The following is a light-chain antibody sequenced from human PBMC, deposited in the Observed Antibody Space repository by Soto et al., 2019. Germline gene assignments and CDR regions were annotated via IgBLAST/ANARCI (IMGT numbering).Light chain of an antibody. CDR3: QQCGSSPWT. CDR2: AAS. Sequence: EIVLTQSPGTLSLSPGERATLSCRASQSVSSYYLAWYQEKPGQAPRLLIYAASNRATGIPDRFSGGGSGTDFTLTISRLEPEDFAVYYCQQCGSSPWTFGQETKVDIK. CDR1: QSVSSYY. V-gene: IGKV3-20*01. J-gene: IGKJ1*01.